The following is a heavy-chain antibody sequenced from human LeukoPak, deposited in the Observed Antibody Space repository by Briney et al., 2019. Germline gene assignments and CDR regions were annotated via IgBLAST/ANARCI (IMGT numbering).Heavy chain of an antibody. Sequence: GGSLRLSCAASGFTFSTYAMTCVRQAPGKGLEWVSAISTSGDDTYYLDSVRGRFTISRDNSKSTLYLQMNSLRAEDTAVYYCARWLKRPIDYWGQGTLVTVSS. V-gene: IGHV3-23*01. CDR2: ISTSGDDT. CDR1: GFTFSTYA. CDR3: ARWLKRPIDY. J-gene: IGHJ4*02. D-gene: IGHD5-24*01.